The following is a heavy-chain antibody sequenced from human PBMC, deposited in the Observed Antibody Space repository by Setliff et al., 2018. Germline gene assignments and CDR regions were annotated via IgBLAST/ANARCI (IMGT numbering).Heavy chain of an antibody. V-gene: IGHV4-4*02. D-gene: IGHD3-10*02. CDR2: IYSTGSV. CDR3: ARYVKFSPDAFDM. J-gene: IGHJ3*02. CDR1: GASISSSNW. Sequence: PSETLSLTCTVSGASISSSNWWSWVRQPPGKGLEWIGEIYSTGSVNYNPSLKSRVTMSVDKSKNQFSLKLRSVTAADTAIYYCARYVKFSPDAFDMWGQGTMATVSS.